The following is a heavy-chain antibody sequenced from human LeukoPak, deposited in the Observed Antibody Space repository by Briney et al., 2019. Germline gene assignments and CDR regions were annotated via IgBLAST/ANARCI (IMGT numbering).Heavy chain of an antibody. J-gene: IGHJ5*02. V-gene: IGHV3-23*01. CDR3: ANTREGYCSSTSCSRWFDP. CDR1: GFTFSSYA. Sequence: PGGSLRLSCAASGFTFSSYAMSWVRQAPGKGLEWVSAISGSGCSTYYADSVKGRSTISRDNSKNTLYLQINSLRAEETAVYYCANTREGYCSSTSCSRWFDPWGQGTLVTVSS. CDR2: ISGSGCST. D-gene: IGHD2-2*01.